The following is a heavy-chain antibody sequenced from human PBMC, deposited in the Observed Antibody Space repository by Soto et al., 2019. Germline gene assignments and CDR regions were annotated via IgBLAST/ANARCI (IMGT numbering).Heavy chain of an antibody. CDR1: GYTFSSYG. CDR3: ARDWATVNTGGFFDH. D-gene: IGHD4-4*01. V-gene: IGHV1-18*01. J-gene: IGHJ4*02. Sequence: QVQLMQSGAEVKKPGASVKVSCKASGYTFSSYGISWVRQAPGQGLEWMGWISGYNGDTNYAEDLQGRVTMTTDTSTSTAYMELRSLRSDDRAVYYCARDWATVNTGGFFDHWGQGTLVTVSS. CDR2: ISGYNGDT.